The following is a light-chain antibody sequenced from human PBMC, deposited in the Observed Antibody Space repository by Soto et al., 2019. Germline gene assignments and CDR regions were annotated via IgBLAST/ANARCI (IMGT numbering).Light chain of an antibody. CDR2: AAS. CDR3: QHYDSLPPT. J-gene: IGKJ3*01. Sequence: DIRMTQSPSSLSAFIGDRVTITCQASQNIVNSLNWYQQKPGKAPKLLIYAASSLETGVPSKFSGSGSGTDFSFTIFILQPEDVATYYCQHYDSLPPTFGPGTKVDI. V-gene: IGKV1-33*01. CDR1: QNIVNS.